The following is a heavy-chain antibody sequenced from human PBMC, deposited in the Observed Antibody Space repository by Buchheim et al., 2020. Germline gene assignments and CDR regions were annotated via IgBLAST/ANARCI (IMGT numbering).Heavy chain of an antibody. CDR2: ISYDGSNK. J-gene: IGHJ4*02. D-gene: IGHD3-22*01. CDR1: GFTFSSYA. V-gene: IGHV3-30*04. Sequence: QVQLVESGGGVVQPGRSLRLSCAASGFTFSSYAMHWVRQAPGKGLEWVAVISYDGSNKYYADSVKGRFTISRDNSKNTLYLQMNSLRAEDTAVYYCARDRSITMIVVAPDYWGQGTL. CDR3: ARDRSITMIVVAPDY.